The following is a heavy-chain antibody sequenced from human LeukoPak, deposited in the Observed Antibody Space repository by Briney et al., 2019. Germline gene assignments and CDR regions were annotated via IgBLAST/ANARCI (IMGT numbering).Heavy chain of an antibody. CDR2: ISYDGSNK. CDR3: AKDNGPIAVAVSDVDY. Sequence: PGRSLRLSCAASGFTFSSYGMHWVRQAPGKGLEWVAVISYDGSNKYYADSVKGRFTISRDNSKNTLYLQMNSLRAEDTAVYYCAKDNGPIAVAVSDVDYWGQGTLVTVSS. J-gene: IGHJ4*02. D-gene: IGHD6-19*01. CDR1: GFTFSSYG. V-gene: IGHV3-30*18.